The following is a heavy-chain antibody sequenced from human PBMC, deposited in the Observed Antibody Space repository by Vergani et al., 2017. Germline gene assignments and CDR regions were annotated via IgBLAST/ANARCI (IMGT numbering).Heavy chain of an antibody. CDR3: AREERSNTSPFVGD. D-gene: IGHD2/OR15-2a*01. CDR2: ISYDGSNK. Sequence: HVQLLDPGGGVAPPGRSLRLSCAASGFTFSSYAMHWVRQAPGKGLEWVAVISYDGSNKYYADSVKGRFTISRDNSKNTLYLQMNSLRAEDRATYYCAREERSNTSPFVGDWGQGTLVTV. V-gene: IGHV3-30-3*01. J-gene: IGHJ4*02. CDR1: GFTFSSYA.